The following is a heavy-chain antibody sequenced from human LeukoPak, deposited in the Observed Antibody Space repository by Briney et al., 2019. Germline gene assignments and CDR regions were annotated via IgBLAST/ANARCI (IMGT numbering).Heavy chain of an antibody. CDR3: ARDQQVVVVAATLYYYYYGMDV. CDR2: ISYDGSNK. Sequence: QSGGSLRLSCAASGFTFSSYAMHWVRQAPGKGLEWVAVISYDGSNKYYADSVKGRFTISRDNSKNTLYLRMNSLRAEDTAVYYCARDQQVVVVAATLYYYYYGMDVWGQGTTVTVSS. CDR1: GFTFSSYA. J-gene: IGHJ6*02. D-gene: IGHD2-15*01. V-gene: IGHV3-30*04.